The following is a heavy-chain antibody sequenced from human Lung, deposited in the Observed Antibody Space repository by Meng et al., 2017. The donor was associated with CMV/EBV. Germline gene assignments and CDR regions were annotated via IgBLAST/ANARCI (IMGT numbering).Heavy chain of an antibody. V-gene: IGHV3-9*01. D-gene: IGHD4-17*01. CDR2: ISWNSGNM. CDR1: GFTFDDHA. CDR3: VRDRNYGVYLGSDY. J-gene: IGHJ4*02. Sequence: GGSXRLXCVASGFTFDDHAMHWVRQAPGKGLEWVSGISWNSGNMGYADSVKGRFTISRDNAKNSLYLQMDNLGTEDTALYYCVRDRNYGVYLGSDYWGQGTXVTVSS.